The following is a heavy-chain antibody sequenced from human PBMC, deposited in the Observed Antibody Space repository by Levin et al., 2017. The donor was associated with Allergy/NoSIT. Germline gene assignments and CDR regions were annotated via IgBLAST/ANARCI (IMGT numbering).Heavy chain of an antibody. CDR3: ARQGSRPDYDILTRGPDYFDY. J-gene: IGHJ4*02. Sequence: GESLKISCKGSGYSFTSYWIGWVRQMPGKGLEWMGIIYPGDSDTRYSPSFQGQVTISADKSISTAYLQWSSLKASDTAMYYCARQGSRPDYDILTRGPDYFDYWGQGTLVTVSS. CDR1: GYSFTSYW. D-gene: IGHD3-9*01. V-gene: IGHV5-51*01. CDR2: IYPGDSDT.